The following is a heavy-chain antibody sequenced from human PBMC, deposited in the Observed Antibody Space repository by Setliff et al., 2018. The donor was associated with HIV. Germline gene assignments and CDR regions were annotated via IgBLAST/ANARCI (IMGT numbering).Heavy chain of an antibody. J-gene: IGHJ4*02. CDR3: ARERIYVDY. Sequence: PSETLSLTCTVSGGPISSAGGYFYSWIRQHPGKGLEWIGYIYYSGSTYYNPSLMSRGTISVDKSKNQFSLKLSSVTAADTAGYYCARERIYVDYWGQGTLVTVSS. CDR2: IYYSGST. CDR1: GGPISSAGGYF. V-gene: IGHV4-31*03.